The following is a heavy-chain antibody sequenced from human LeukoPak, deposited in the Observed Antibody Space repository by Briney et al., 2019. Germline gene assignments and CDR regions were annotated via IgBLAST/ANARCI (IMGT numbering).Heavy chain of an antibody. D-gene: IGHD3-10*01. V-gene: IGHV1-18*01. J-gene: IGHJ3*02. CDR1: GYTFTSYG. CDR2: ISAYNGNT. CDR3: ARDQLLWFGELFRERAFDI. Sequence: ASVKVSCKASGYTFTSYGISWVRQAPGQGLEWMGWISAYNGNTNYAQKLQGRVTMTTDTSTSTAYMELRSLRSDDTAVYYCARDQLLWFGELFRERAFDIWGQGTMVTVSS.